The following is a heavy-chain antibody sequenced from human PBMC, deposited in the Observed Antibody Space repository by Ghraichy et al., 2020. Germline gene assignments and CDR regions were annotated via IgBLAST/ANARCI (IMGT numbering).Heavy chain of an antibody. D-gene: IGHD6-13*01. V-gene: IGHV3-23*01. CDR2: ISGGGDGT. CDR1: GFTFNNYV. J-gene: IGHJ4*02. Sequence: GESLNISCTASGFTFNNYVMSWVHQAPGKGLEWVSTISGGGDGTYYADSVKGRFTISRDNSKNTLYLQMNSLRAEDTAVYYCAKSIGTIAAGATDWGQGTLVTVSS. CDR3: AKSIGTIAAGATD.